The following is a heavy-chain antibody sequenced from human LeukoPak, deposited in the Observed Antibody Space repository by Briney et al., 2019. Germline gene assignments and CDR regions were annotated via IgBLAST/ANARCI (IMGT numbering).Heavy chain of an antibody. CDR2: INNVASHI. D-gene: IGHD2-15*01. J-gene: IGHJ5*02. V-gene: IGHV3-21*01. CDR3: VRGGPSTWS. CDR1: GFSLSSSA. Sequence: GGSLRLSCAASGFSLSSSAMNWVRQAPGKGLEWVSSINNVASHIYYAGSVRGRFTISRDNAKNLVYLQMNSLRAEDTAVYYCVRGGPSTWSWGQGTLVTVSS.